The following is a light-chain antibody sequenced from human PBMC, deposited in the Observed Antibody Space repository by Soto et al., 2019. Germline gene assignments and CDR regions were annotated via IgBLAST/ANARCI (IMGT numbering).Light chain of an antibody. V-gene: IGKV3-11*01. Sequence: EIVLTQSPATLSLSPGERATLSCRASQTVSSYLAWYQQKPGQAPRLLIYDASNRATGIPARFSGSGSGTDFTLTISSLEAEEFAVYYCQQRHNWPRTFGQGTKVEIK. CDR3: QQRHNWPRT. CDR1: QTVSSY. CDR2: DAS. J-gene: IGKJ1*01.